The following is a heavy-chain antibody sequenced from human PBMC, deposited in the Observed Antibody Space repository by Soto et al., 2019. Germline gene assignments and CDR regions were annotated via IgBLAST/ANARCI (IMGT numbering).Heavy chain of an antibody. CDR3: AKDGYYSSCDLYYFDY. J-gene: IGHJ4*02. D-gene: IGHD2-2*01. CDR1: GFTFSTYA. CDR2: ISGSPSST. V-gene: IGHV3-23*01. Sequence: PGGSLRLSCAASGFTFSTYAMSWVRQTPGKGLEWVSAISGSPSSTYYADSVKGRFTISRDNSKKTLFLQMSSLRAEDTAVYYCAKDGYYSSCDLYYFDYWGQGTLVNVSS.